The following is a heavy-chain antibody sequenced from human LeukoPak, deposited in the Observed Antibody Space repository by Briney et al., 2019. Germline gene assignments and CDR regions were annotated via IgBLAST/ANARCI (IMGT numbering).Heavy chain of an antibody. V-gene: IGHV4-34*01. CDR2: INHSGST. CDR1: GGSFSGYY. D-gene: IGHD3-22*01. CDR3: ARGQGYYDSSGYL. J-gene: IGHJ4*02. Sequence: PSETPSLTCAVYGGSFSGYYWSWIRQPPGKGLEWIGEINHSGSTNYNPSLKSRVTISVDTSKNQFSLKLSSVTAADTAVYYCARGQGYYDSSGYLWGQGTLVTVSS.